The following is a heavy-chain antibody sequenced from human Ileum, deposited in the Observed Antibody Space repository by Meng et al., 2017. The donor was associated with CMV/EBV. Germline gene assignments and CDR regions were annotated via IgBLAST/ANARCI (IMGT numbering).Heavy chain of an antibody. CDR3: ARRLSGSYSNFDY. J-gene: IGHJ4*02. CDR1: GFTFSSYS. CDR2: ISELSNYI. V-gene: IGHV3-21*01. Sequence: GSLKISCAASGFTFSSYSMTWVRQAPGKGMEWVSSISELSNYIHYAYSVKGRFTISRDNAKNSLYLQMDSLRAEDTAVYYCARRLSGSYSNFDYWGQGTLVTVSS. D-gene: IGHD1-26*01.